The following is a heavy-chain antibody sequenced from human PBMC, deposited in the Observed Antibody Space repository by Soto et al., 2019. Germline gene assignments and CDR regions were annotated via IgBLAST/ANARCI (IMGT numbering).Heavy chain of an antibody. CDR2: IYPGDSDT. Sequence: PGESLKISCKGSGYSFTNYWIGWVRQMPGKGLEWMGIIYPGDSDTRYSPSFQGQVTISADTSISTAYLQWSSLKASDTAMYYCSRYVANTHRQPYFTYLRHATLVPVYS. J-gene: IGHJ4*01. V-gene: IGHV5-51*01. D-gene: IGHD3-10*02. CDR1: GYSFTNYW. CDR3: SRYVANTHRQPYFTY.